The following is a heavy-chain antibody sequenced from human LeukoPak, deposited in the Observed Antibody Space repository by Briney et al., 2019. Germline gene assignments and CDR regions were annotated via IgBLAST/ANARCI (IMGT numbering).Heavy chain of an antibody. CDR1: GFTFSSYA. D-gene: IGHD3-3*01. CDR2: ISGSGGST. J-gene: IGHJ1*01. V-gene: IGHV3-23*01. Sequence: GGSLRLSCAASGFTFSSYAMSWVRQAPGKGLEWVSAISGSGGSTYYADSVKGRFTISRDNSKNTLYLQMNSLRAEDTAVYYCAKDGIYDFWSGAEYFQHWGQGTLVTVSS. CDR3: AKDGIYDFWSGAEYFQH.